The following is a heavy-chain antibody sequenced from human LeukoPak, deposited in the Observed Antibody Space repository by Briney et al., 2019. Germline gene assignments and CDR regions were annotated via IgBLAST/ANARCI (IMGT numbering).Heavy chain of an antibody. CDR2: ISWNSGTI. V-gene: IGHV3-9*01. CDR3: AKDVDSTWGSIDY. J-gene: IGHJ4*02. D-gene: IGHD3-16*01. CDR1: GFTFDDYA. Sequence: GGSLRLSCAASGFTFDDYAMHWVRQAPGKGLEWVSSISWNSGTIGYADSVKGRFTISRDSAKNSLYLQMNSLRPEDTALYYCAKDVDSTWGSIDYWGQGILVTVSS.